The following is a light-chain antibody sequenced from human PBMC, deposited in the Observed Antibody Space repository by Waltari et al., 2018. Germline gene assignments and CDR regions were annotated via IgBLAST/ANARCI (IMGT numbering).Light chain of an antibody. V-gene: IGKV3-11*01. CDR3: QQRRNWPPT. CDR1: QSVDDY. Sequence: VLTQSPATRSSSPGERATLSRRASQSVDDYLAWYQQKPGQSPRLLIYDASNRATGIPIRFSGSGFGTDFTLTISSLEPDDFAHYYCQQRRNWPPTFGQGTKVEIK. CDR2: DAS. J-gene: IGKJ1*01.